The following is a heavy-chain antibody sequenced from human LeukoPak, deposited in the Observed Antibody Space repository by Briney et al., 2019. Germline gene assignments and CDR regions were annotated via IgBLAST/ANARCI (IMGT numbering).Heavy chain of an antibody. CDR1: GASISNYY. J-gene: IGHJ2*01. CDR2: ISTSGST. CDR3: ARGIWEMATIPYWYFDI. V-gene: IGHV4-4*07. D-gene: IGHD5-24*01. Sequence: SSETLSLTCTVSGASISNYYWSWIRQPAGKGLEWIGRISTSGSTNYNPSLKSRVTMSVDTSKNQFSLKLSSVTAADTALYYCARGIWEMATIPYWYFDIWGRGTLVTVSS.